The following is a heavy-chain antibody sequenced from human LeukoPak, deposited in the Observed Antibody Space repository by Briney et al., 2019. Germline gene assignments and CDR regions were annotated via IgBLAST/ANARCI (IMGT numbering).Heavy chain of an antibody. CDR1: GGSLSSYY. CDR2: IYYSGST. D-gene: IGHD3-22*01. Sequence: SETLSLTCTVSGGSLSSYYWSWIRQPPGKGLEWSGYIYYSGSTNSNPSPKSRVTISLDTSKNQFSLKLSSVTAADTAVYYCASLNHYDSSGYYYAFDYWGQGTLVTVSS. J-gene: IGHJ4*02. V-gene: IGHV4-59*08. CDR3: ASLNHYDSSGYYYAFDY.